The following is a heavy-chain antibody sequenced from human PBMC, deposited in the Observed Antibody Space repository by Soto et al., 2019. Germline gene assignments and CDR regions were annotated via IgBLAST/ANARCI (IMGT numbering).Heavy chain of an antibody. CDR3: ARRRIKWELGGSWFDP. CDR1: GGSISSSFYF. J-gene: IGHJ5*02. CDR2: IYSSGST. V-gene: IGHV4-39*01. Sequence: SETLSLTCTVSGGSISSSFYFWDWIRQPPGKGLEWIGSIYSSGSTYSNTSLKSRVTISVDTSENQFSLKLSPVTATDTAVYYCARRRIKWELGGSWFDPWGQGNLVTVSS. D-gene: IGHD1-26*01.